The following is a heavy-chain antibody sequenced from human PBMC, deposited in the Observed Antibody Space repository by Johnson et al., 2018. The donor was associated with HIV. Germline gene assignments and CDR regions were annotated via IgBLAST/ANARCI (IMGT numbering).Heavy chain of an antibody. J-gene: IGHJ3*02. CDR2: MSYDGISE. Sequence: QVQLVESGGGVFQPGRSLRLSCAASGFTFSSYTMQWVRQAPGKGLEWVAVMSYDGISEYNADSVKGRFTISRDNSKNTLYLQMNRLRADDTAVYYCARGLGLQQIDIWGQGTMVTVSS. CDR1: GFTFSSYT. CDR3: ARGLGLQQIDI. D-gene: IGHD3-16*01. V-gene: IGHV3-30*04.